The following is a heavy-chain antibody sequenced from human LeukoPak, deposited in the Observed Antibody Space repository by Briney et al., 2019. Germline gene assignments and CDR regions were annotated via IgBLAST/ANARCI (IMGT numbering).Heavy chain of an antibody. CDR1: GFTFSSYS. CDR3: ARVGLRNDAFDI. Sequence: GGSLRLSCAASGFTFSSYSMNWVRQAPGKGLEWVSSISSSSSYIYYADSVKGRFTISRDNAKNSLYLQMNSLRAEDTAVYYCARVGLRNDAFDIWGQGTMVTVSS. D-gene: IGHD4-17*01. J-gene: IGHJ3*02. V-gene: IGHV3-21*01. CDR2: ISSSSSYI.